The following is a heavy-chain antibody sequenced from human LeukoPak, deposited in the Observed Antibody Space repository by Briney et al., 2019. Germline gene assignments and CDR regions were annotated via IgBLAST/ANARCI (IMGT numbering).Heavy chain of an antibody. CDR3: AGRIRFLEWYHDAFDI. CDR1: GGSISSYY. CDR2: IYTSGST. D-gene: IGHD3-3*01. J-gene: IGHJ3*02. V-gene: IGHV4-4*07. Sequence: SETLSLTCTVSGGSISSYYWSWIRQPAGKGLEWIGRIYTSGSTNYNPSLKSRVTMSVDTSKNQFSLKLSSVTAADTAVYYCAGRIRFLEWYHDAFDIRGQGTMVTVSS.